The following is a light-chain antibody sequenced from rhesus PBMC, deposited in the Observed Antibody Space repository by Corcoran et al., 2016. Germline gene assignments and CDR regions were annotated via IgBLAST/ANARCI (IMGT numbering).Light chain of an antibody. CDR3: SSYAGSDTYI. Sequence: QAALTQPPSVSGSPGQSVTISCTGTSSDIGGYNYVSWYQHHPGTVPKLMIYEVTKWPSGVSDRFSASKSGNTASLTISGLQAEDEADYYCSSYAGSDTYIFAGGTRLTVL. CDR2: EVT. CDR1: SSDIGGYNY. V-gene: IGLV2-32*02. J-gene: IGLJ1*01.